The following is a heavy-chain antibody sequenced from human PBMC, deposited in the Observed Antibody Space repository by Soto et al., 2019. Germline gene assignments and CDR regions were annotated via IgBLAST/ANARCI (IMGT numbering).Heavy chain of an antibody. J-gene: IGHJ5*02. CDR3: ARERQLAQDWLDP. CDR1: GFTFSSYN. D-gene: IGHD6-19*01. V-gene: IGHV3-21*06. Sequence: EVQLVESGGGLVKPGGSLRLSCGASGFTFSSYNINWVRQAPGKGLEWVSAITTGGEYRFYADSVKGRFTISRDNAKNSVYLEMSSPRVEDTAVYYCARERQLAQDWLDPWGQGTQVTVSS. CDR2: ITTGGEYR.